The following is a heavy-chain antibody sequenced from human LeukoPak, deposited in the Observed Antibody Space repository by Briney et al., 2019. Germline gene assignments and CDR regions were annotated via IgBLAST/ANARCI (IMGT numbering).Heavy chain of an antibody. Sequence: ASVKVSCKASGYTSTGYYMHWVRQAPGQGLEWMGWINPNSGGTNYAQKFQGRVTMTRDTSISTAYMELSRLRSDDTAVYYCARTYGSGSRYDAFDIWGQGTMVTVSS. J-gene: IGHJ3*02. V-gene: IGHV1-2*02. CDR3: ARTYGSGSRYDAFDI. CDR1: GYTSTGYY. D-gene: IGHD3-10*01. CDR2: INPNSGGT.